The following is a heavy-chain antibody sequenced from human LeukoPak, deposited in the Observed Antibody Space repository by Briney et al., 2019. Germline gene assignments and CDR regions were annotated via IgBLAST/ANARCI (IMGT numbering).Heavy chain of an antibody. CDR1: EFDFSSHA. CDR2: ISGSGGST. Sequence: PGGSLRLSCAASEFDFSSHAMTWVRQAPGKGLEWVSAISGSGGSTYYADSVKGRFTISRDNSKNTLYLQMNSLRAEDTAVYYCAKDQVAVATFDYWGQGTLVTVSS. J-gene: IGHJ4*02. CDR3: AKDQVAVATFDY. D-gene: IGHD6-19*01. V-gene: IGHV3-23*01.